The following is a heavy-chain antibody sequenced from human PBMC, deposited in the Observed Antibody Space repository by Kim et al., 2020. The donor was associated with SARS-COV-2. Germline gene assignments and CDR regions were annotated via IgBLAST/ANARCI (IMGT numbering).Heavy chain of an antibody. CDR1: GYTFTSYG. CDR2: ISAYNGNT. Sequence: ASVKVSCKASGYTFTSYGISWVRQAPGQGLEWMGWISAYNGNTNYAQKLQGRVTMTTDTSTSTAYMELRSLRSDDTAVYYCARQAIVVVPAAMGCGMDVWGQGTTVTVSS. D-gene: IGHD2-2*01. J-gene: IGHJ6*02. V-gene: IGHV1-18*01. CDR3: ARQAIVVVPAAMGCGMDV.